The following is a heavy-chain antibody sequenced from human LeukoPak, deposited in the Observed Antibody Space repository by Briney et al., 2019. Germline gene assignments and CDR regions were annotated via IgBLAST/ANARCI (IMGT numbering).Heavy chain of an antibody. Sequence: PSETLSLTCTVSGGSISSSSYYWGWIRRPPGKGLEWIGSIYYSGSTYYNPSLKSRVTISVDTSKNQFSLKLSSVTAADTAVYYCAGDEYQLLYFDYWGQGTLVTVSS. V-gene: IGHV4-39*07. D-gene: IGHD2-2*01. CDR3: AGDEYQLLYFDY. CDR1: GGSISSSSYY. CDR2: IYYSGST. J-gene: IGHJ4*02.